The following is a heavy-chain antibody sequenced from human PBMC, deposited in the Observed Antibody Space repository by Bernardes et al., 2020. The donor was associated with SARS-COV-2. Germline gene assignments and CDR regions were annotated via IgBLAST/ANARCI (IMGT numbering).Heavy chain of an antibody. CDR2: ISGSGGST. J-gene: IGHJ4*02. D-gene: IGHD3-10*01. Sequence: GGSLTPSCLASGFTFSSYAMSWVRQAPGKGLEWVSAISGSGGSTYYADSVKGRFTITRDNSKNTLYLQMNSLIAEDTAVYYCAKEDTMVRGTYFDYWGQGTLVTVSS. CDR3: AKEDTMVRGTYFDY. V-gene: IGHV3-23*01. CDR1: GFTFSSYA.